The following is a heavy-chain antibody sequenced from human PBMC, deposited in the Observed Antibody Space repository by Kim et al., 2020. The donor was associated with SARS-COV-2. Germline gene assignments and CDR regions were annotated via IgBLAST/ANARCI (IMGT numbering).Heavy chain of an antibody. V-gene: IGHV4-39*01. CDR2: T. J-gene: IGHJ2*01. Sequence: TYYNPSLKGRVTISVDTSQTQFSLRLRSVTAADAAVYYCARHLRNWYFDLWGRGTLVTVYS. CDR3: ARHLRNWYFDL.